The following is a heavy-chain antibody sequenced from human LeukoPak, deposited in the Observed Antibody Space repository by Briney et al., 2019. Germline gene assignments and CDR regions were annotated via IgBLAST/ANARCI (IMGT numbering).Heavy chain of an antibody. V-gene: IGHV4-28*01. D-gene: IGHD6-19*01. Sequence: SDTLSLTCAVSGYSISSGNWWGWIRRPPGKGLEWIGYIHYSGNTYYNPSLKSRVTMSVDTSKNQFSLKLSSVTAADTAVYYCASNRLGLDIWGQGTMVTVSS. CDR1: GYSISSGNW. CDR3: ASNRLGLDI. J-gene: IGHJ3*02. CDR2: IHYSGNT.